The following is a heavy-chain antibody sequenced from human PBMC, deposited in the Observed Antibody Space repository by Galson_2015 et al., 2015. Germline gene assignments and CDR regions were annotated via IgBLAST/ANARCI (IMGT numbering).Heavy chain of an antibody. Sequence: SVKVSCKASGGTFSSYAISWVRQAPGQGLEWMGGIIPIFGTANYAQKFQGRVTITADESTSTAYMELSSLRSEDTAVYYCARGGERYFDWLSFSGGFNYMDVWGKGTTVTVSS. CDR2: IIPIFGTA. CDR1: GGTFSSYA. V-gene: IGHV1-69*13. D-gene: IGHD3-9*01. CDR3: ARGGERYFDWLSFSGGFNYMDV. J-gene: IGHJ6*03.